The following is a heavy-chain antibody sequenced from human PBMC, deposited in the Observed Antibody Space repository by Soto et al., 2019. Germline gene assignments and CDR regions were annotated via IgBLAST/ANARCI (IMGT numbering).Heavy chain of an antibody. J-gene: IGHJ6*02. Sequence: GVSLRLSCAASEFTFDKYSMTWVRQAPGKGPEWVAYIRTDGSGQYYVDSVKGRVTISRANANTSLYLQMNSMRAEDTAVYFCARGSWNYYYVFDFWGQGTTVTVSS. V-gene: IGHV3-7*01. CDR3: ARGSWNYYYVFDF. CDR2: IRTDGSGQ. CDR1: EFTFDKYS. D-gene: IGHD2-15*01.